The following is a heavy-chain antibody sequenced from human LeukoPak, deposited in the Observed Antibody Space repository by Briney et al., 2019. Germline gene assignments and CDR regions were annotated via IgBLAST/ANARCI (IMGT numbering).Heavy chain of an antibody. CDR2: INHSGST. J-gene: IGHJ4*02. CDR1: GRSFSGYY. Sequence: SETLSLTCAVYGRSFSGYYWSWIRQPPGKGLEWIGEINHSGSTNYNPSLKSRVTISVDTSKNQFSLKLSSVTAADTAVYYCARGRITIFGVAPFDYWGQGTLVTVSS. D-gene: IGHD3-3*01. V-gene: IGHV4-34*01. CDR3: ARGRITIFGVAPFDY.